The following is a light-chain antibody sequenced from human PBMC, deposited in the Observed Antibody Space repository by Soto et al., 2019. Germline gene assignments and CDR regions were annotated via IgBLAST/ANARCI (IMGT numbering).Light chain of an antibody. CDR1: SSDVGGYSY. J-gene: IGLJ1*01. CDR2: DVS. CDR3: ASYTTSSTYV. V-gene: IGLV2-14*01. Sequence: QSVLTQPASVSGSPGQSIAISCTGTSSDVGGYSYVSWYQQQPGKAPKLVISDVSNRPSGVSDRFSGSKSGNTASLTISGLQTEYEADYYCASYTTSSTYVFGTGTKVTVL.